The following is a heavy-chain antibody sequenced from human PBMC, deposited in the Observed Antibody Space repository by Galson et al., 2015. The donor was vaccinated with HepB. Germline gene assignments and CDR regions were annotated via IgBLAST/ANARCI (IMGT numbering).Heavy chain of an antibody. V-gene: IGHV3-74*01. J-gene: IGHJ3*02. CDR3: ATIDAFGI. CDR1: GFTFTNHW. CDR2: INSDGSTT. Sequence: SLRLSCAASGFTFTNHWMHWVRQSPGKGLVWVSRINSDGSTTYYADSVKGRFTISRDSTKNTLYLQMNSLRAEDTAVYYCATIDAFGIWGQGTLVTVSS.